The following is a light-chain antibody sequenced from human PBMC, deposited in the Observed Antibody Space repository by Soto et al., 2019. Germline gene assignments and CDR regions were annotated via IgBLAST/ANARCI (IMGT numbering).Light chain of an antibody. CDR1: SSNIGNNY. CDR2: ANN. V-gene: IGLV1-51*01. Sequence: QSVLTQPPSVSAAPGQKVTISCSGSSSNIGNNYVSWYQELPGTAPKLLIYANNKRPSWIPDRFSGSKSGASATLDITGLQTGDEADYYCGTWDFRLNVLYVCGTGTKVTVL. J-gene: IGLJ1*01. CDR3: GTWDFRLNVLYV.